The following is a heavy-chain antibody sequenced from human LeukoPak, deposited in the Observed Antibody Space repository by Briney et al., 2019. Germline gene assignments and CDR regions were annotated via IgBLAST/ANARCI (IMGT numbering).Heavy chain of an antibody. CDR3: APSGYSSSWSPFDY. CDR2: ISAYNGNT. D-gene: IGHD6-13*01. V-gene: IGHV1-18*01. Sequence: ASVKVSCKASGYTFTSYGISWVRQAPGQGLEWMGWISAYNGNTNYAQKLQGRVTMTTDTSTSTAYMELSRLRSDDTAVYYCAPSGYSSSWSPFDYWGQGTLATVSS. CDR1: GYTFTSYG. J-gene: IGHJ4*02.